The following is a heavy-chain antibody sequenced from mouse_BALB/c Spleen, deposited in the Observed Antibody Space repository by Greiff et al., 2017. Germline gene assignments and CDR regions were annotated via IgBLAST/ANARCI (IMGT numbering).Heavy chain of an antibody. CDR3: ARGNYVRYAMDY. Sequence: VQLKESGPGLVKPSQSLSLTCTVTGYSITSDYAWNWIRQFPGNKLEWMGYISYSGSTSYNPSLKSRISITRDTSKNQFFLQLNSVTTEDTATYYCARGNYVRYAMDYWGQGTSVTVSS. J-gene: IGHJ4*01. CDR2: ISYSGST. D-gene: IGHD2-1*01. CDR1: GYSITSDYA. V-gene: IGHV3-2*02.